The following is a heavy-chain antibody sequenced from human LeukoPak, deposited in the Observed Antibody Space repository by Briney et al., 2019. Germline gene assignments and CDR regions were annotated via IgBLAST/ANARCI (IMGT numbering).Heavy chain of an antibody. D-gene: IGHD4-17*01. CDR2: IIPIFGTA. V-gene: IGHV1-69*05. CDR1: GGTFSSYA. CDR3: ARETTVTSYNWFDP. J-gene: IGHJ5*02. Sequence: VASVKVSCKASGGTFSSYAISWVRQVPGQGLEWMGGIIPIFGTANYAQKFQGRVTITTDESTSTAYMELSSLRSEDTAVYYCARETTVTSYNWFDPWGQGTLVTVSS.